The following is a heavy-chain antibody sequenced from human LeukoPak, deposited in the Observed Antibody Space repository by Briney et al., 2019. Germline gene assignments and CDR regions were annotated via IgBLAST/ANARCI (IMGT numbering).Heavy chain of an antibody. CDR3: ATNGGQWLVPFDF. V-gene: IGHV3-23*01. D-gene: IGHD6-19*01. Sequence: PGGSLRLSCEASGITFSSHAMSWVRQAPGKGLDWVSVTSGTDGSTYYADSVKGRFTISRDNSKDTLYLQMSSLRAEDTAVYYCATNGGQWLVPFDFWGQGALVTVSS. J-gene: IGHJ4*02. CDR2: TSGTDGST. CDR1: GITFSSHA.